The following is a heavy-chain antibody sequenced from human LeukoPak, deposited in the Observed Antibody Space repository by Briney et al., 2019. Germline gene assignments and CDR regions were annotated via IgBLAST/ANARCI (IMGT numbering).Heavy chain of an antibody. CDR3: ARDAAYKKFDY. CDR2: INPDGNGK. Sequence: GGSLRLSCAASGLIVTGSWMNWIRQAPGKGLEWVASINPDGNGKGYVDSVRGRFTISRDNVENSLYLQMDRLTAEDTAVYYCARDAAYKKFDYWGQGTVATVSS. V-gene: IGHV3-7*03. D-gene: IGHD2-21*01. CDR1: GLIVTGSW. J-gene: IGHJ4*02.